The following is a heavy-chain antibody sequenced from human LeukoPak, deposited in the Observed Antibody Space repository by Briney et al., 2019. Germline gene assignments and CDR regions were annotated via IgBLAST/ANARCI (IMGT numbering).Heavy chain of an antibody. V-gene: IGHV3-23*01. CDR2: ISGSGSGGST. D-gene: IGHD3-10*01. CDR1: GFTFSSYA. CDR3: AKEPITMIRGAPFDY. Sequence: PGGSLRLSCAASGFTFSSYAMSWVRQAPGKGLEWVSTISGSGSGGSTYYADSVKGRFTISRDNSKDTLYLQMNSLRAEDTAVYYCAKEPITMIRGAPFDYWGQGTLVTVSS. J-gene: IGHJ4*02.